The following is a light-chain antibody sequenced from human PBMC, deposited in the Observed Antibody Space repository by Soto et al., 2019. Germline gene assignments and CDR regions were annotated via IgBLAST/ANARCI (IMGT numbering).Light chain of an antibody. CDR1: QSVLYSSNNKNY. CDR3: QQYNEWPET. Sequence: DILMTQSPDSLAVSLSERATINCKSSQSVLYSSNNKNYFTWYRQKPGQPPKLLIYWASTRESGVPDRFSGSGSGTEFTLIISSLQSEDFAVYYCQQYNEWPETFGHGTKVDIK. CDR2: WAS. V-gene: IGKV4-1*01. J-gene: IGKJ1*01.